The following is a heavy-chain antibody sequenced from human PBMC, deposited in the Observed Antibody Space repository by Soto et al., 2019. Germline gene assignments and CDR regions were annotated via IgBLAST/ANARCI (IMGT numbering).Heavy chain of an antibody. J-gene: IGHJ5*02. CDR2: IVPMFGTA. CDR3: ARDGDPQSAFWSGPLGGGRFDP. V-gene: IGHV1-69*12. D-gene: IGHD3-3*01. Sequence: QVQLVQSGAEVKKPGSSVNVSCKTSGGTFGNSAVTWVRQAPGQGLEWLGGIVPMFGTANYAQKFQGRVTITADDTTMTAYMELNSLKTDDTAVYYCARDGDPQSAFWSGPLGGGRFDPWGQGTLVTVSS. CDR1: GGTFGNSA.